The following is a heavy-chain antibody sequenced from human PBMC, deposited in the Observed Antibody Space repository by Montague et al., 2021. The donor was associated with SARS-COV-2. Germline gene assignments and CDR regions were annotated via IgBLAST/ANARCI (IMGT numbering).Heavy chain of an antibody. Sequence: SLRLSCAASGFTFSRYEMNWVRQAPGKGLEWVSYISSSGSTIYYADSVKGRFTISRDNAKNSLYLQMNSLRAEDTAVYYCARDIAVAGTSFDYWGQGTLVTVSS. D-gene: IGHD6-19*01. CDR1: GFTFSRYE. CDR3: ARDIAVAGTSFDY. J-gene: IGHJ4*02. CDR2: ISSSGSTI. V-gene: IGHV3-48*03.